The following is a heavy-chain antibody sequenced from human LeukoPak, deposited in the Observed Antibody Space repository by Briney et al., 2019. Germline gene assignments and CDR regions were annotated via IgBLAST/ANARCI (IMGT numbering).Heavy chain of an antibody. Sequence: ASVTVSCKASGYTFNSYYMHWVRQAPGQGLEWMGIINPSGGSTSYAQKFQGRVTMTRDTSTSTVYMELSSLRSEDTAVYYCARSIVVAVAPTAYFDYWGQGTLVTVSS. J-gene: IGHJ4*02. CDR2: INPSGGST. CDR1: GYTFNSYY. V-gene: IGHV1-46*02. D-gene: IGHD2-15*01. CDR3: ARSIVVAVAPTAYFDY.